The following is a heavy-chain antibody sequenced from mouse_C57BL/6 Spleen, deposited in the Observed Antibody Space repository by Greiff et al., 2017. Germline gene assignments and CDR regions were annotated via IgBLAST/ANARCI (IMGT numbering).Heavy chain of an antibody. V-gene: IGHV3-6*01. CDR3: AREMASYYYGSSYAMDY. D-gene: IGHD1-1*01. CDR2: ISYDGSN. CDR1: GYSITSGYY. J-gene: IGHJ4*01. Sequence: EVKVEESGPGLVKPSQSLSLTCSVTGYSITSGYYWNWIRQFPGNKLEWMGYISYDGSNNYNPSLKNRISITRDTSKNQFFLKLNSVTTEDTATYYCAREMASYYYGSSYAMDYWGQGTSVTVSS.